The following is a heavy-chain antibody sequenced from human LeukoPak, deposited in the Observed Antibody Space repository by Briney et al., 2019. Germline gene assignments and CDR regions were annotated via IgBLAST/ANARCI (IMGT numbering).Heavy chain of an antibody. V-gene: IGHV1-18*01. D-gene: IGHD2-2*01. J-gene: IGHJ4*02. CDR1: GYTFTSYS. Sequence: ASVTVPCKSSGYTFTSYSFSWVRPPPGQGLEWMGWISGYNDNTNYAQKFQGRVTMTTDTSTRTAFNELRSLTSDDTAVYYCARDLGYCSRTSCRTLDYWGQGTLVTVSS. CDR3: ARDLGYCSRTSCRTLDY. CDR2: ISGYNDNT.